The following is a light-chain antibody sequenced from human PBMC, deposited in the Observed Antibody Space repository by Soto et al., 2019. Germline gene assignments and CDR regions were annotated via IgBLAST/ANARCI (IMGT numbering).Light chain of an antibody. V-gene: IGLV2-8*01. CDR1: SSDVGAHNY. Sequence: QSVLTQPPSASGSPGQSLTISCTGTSSDVGAHNYVSWYQQNPGKAPKLILYDVNKRPSGVPDRFSGSKSGNTASLTVSGLQAEDEADYYCSSYAGGNNWVFGGGTKVTVL. CDR3: SSYAGGNNWV. CDR2: DVN. J-gene: IGLJ3*02.